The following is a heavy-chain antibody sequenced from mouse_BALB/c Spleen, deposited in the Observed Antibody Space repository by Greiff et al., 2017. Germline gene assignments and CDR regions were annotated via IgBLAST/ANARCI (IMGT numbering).Heavy chain of an antibody. D-gene: IGHD2-3*01. J-gene: IGHJ4*01. CDR1: GYSFTGYT. Sequence: EVQLQQSGPELVKPGASMKISCKASGYSFTGYTMNWVKQSHGKNLEWIGLINPYNGGTSYNHKFKGKATLTVDKSSSTAYMELLSLTSEDSAVYYWARGGGDGYYNYYAMDDWGQGTSVTVSS. CDR2: INPYNGGT. V-gene: IGHV1-37*01. CDR3: ARGGGDGYYNYYAMDD.